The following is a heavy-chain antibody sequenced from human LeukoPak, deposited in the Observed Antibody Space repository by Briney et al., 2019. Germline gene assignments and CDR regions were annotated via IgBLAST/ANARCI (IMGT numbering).Heavy chain of an antibody. V-gene: IGHV3-23*01. CDR2: ISGSGGAT. CDR1: GFTFSSYA. Sequence: GGSLRLSCAASGFTFSSYAMSWVRQAPGKGLEWVSAISGSGGATYYADSVKGRFTISRDNSNNTLYLQMNSLRAEDTAVFYCAKEGGRYYDSSGNYWGQGALVTVSS. CDR3: AKEGGRYYDSSGNY. J-gene: IGHJ4*02. D-gene: IGHD3-22*01.